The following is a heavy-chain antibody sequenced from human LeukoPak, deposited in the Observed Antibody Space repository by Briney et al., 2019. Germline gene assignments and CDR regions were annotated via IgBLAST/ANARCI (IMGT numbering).Heavy chain of an antibody. CDR3: ARDHVYYDSSGYYRSFDY. Sequence: PGGSLRLSCAASGFTVSSNYMSWVRQAPGKGLEWVSVIYSGGSTYYADSVKGRFTISRDNSKNTLYLQMNSPRAEDTAVYYCARDHVYYDSSGYYRSFDYWGQGTLVTVSS. J-gene: IGHJ4*02. CDR1: GFTVSSNY. D-gene: IGHD3-22*01. V-gene: IGHV3-53*01. CDR2: IYSGGST.